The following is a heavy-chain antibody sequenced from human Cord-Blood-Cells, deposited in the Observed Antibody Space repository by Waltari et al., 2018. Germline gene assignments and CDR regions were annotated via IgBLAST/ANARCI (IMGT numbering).Heavy chain of an antibody. CDR1: GFTFRIYS. Sequence: EVQLVESGGGLVKPGGFLRLSCAASGFTFRIYSMNWVRQVPGKGLEWVSSISSSSSSIYYSDAVKGRFTISRYNADNSLYLQMNSLRAEDTAVYYCATSGPDIVVVPAAIDYWGQGTLVTVSS. J-gene: IGHJ4*02. V-gene: IGHV3-21*01. CDR2: ISSSSSSI. D-gene: IGHD2-2*01. CDR3: ATSGPDIVVVPAAIDY.